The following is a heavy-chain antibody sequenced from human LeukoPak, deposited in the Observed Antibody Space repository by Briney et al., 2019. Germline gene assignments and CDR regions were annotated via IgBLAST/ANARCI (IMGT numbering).Heavy chain of an antibody. CDR2: IYHSGST. V-gene: IGHV4-30-2*01. D-gene: IGHD1-26*01. J-gene: IGHJ5*02. CDR1: GGSISSGLYS. CDR3: ATRIVGATFRSRARYWFDP. Sequence: PSQTLSLTCDVSGGSISSGLYSWSWIRQPLGKGLEWIGEIYHSGSTNYNPSLKSRVTISVDKSKNQFSLKLSSVTAADTAVYYCATRIVGATFRSRARYWFDPWGQGTLVTVSS.